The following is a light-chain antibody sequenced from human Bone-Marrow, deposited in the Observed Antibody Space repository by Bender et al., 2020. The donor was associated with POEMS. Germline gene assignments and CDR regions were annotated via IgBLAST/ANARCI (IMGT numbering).Light chain of an antibody. CDR1: SSNMGAGYG. V-gene: IGLV1-40*01. J-gene: IGLJ3*02. CDR2: NNE. Sequence: QSVLTQPPSVSGAPGQTVTISCTGTSSNMGAGYGVNWYQQLPGTAPKLLIYNNENRPSGVPDRISGSKSGTSASLAITGLQAEDEADYYRQSYDISLSGWVFGGGTKLTAL. CDR3: QSYDISLSGWV.